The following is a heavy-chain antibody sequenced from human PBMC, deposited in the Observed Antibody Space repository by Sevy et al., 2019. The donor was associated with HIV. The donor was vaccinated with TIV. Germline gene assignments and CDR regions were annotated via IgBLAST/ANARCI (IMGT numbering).Heavy chain of an antibody. Sequence: SETLSLTCTISGDSMSGYFWSWIRQPPGKGLEWIGYIFYSGSTRYNPSLMSRVTISLDMSKSQFSLKLASVIASDTAVYFCARHAGFWSGSPPLYYYYLDVWGKGSTVTVSS. CDR2: IFYSGST. D-gene: IGHD3-3*01. J-gene: IGHJ6*03. CDR3: ARHAGFWSGSPPLYYYYLDV. V-gene: IGHV4-59*08. CDR1: GDSMSGYF.